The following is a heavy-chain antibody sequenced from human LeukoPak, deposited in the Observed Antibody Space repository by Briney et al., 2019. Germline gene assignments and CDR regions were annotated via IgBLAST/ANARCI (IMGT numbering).Heavy chain of an antibody. V-gene: IGHV3-20*04. J-gene: IGHJ5*02. D-gene: IGHD3-22*01. CDR3: AREVSSYDSSGYYYLNWFDP. CDR2: INWNGGST. Sequence: PGGSLRLSCAASGFTFDDYGMSWVRQAPGKGLEWVSGINWNGGSTGYADSVKGRFTISRDNAKNSLYLQMNSLRAEDTALYYCAREVSSYDSSGYYYLNWFDPWGQGTLATVSS. CDR1: GFTFDDYG.